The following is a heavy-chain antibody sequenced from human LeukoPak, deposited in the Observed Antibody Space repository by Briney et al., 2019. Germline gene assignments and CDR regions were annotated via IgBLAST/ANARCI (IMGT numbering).Heavy chain of an antibody. CDR1: GFTFSSYA. D-gene: IGHD2-2*01. CDR2: ISGSGGST. V-gene: IGHV3-23*01. CDR3: AKDHDIVVVPAAIGY. J-gene: IGHJ4*02. Sequence: PGGSLRLSCAASGFTFSSYAMSWVRQAPGKGLEWVSAISGSGGSTYYADSVKGRFTISRDNSKNTLYLQMNSLRAEDTAVYYCAKDHDIVVVPAAIGYWGQGTLVTVSS.